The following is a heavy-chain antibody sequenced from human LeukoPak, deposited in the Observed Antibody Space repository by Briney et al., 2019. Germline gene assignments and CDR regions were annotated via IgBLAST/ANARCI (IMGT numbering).Heavy chain of an antibody. D-gene: IGHD1-26*01. V-gene: IGHV3-21*04. CDR2: IGSGSNYM. CDR1: GSTFSTYS. Sequence: GGSLRLSCAASGSTFSTYSMNWVRQAPGKGLQWVSSIGSGSNYMYYADSVKGRFTISRDNAKNSLYLQMSSLRAEDTAVYYCARGLKRGTYFDYWGQGTLVTVSS. CDR3: ARGLKRGTYFDY. J-gene: IGHJ4*02.